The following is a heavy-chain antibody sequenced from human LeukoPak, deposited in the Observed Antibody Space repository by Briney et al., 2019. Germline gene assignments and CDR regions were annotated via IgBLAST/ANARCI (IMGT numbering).Heavy chain of an antibody. Sequence: GGSLRLSCAASGFTFSTYWMHWVRQDPGKGLVWVSRISSDASITSYADPVKGRFTISRDNAKNTLYLQMNSLRAEDTALYYCARIMGVYSFDYWGQGTLVTVSS. D-gene: IGHD4-11*01. J-gene: IGHJ4*02. V-gene: IGHV3-74*01. CDR2: ISSDASIT. CDR3: ARIMGVYSFDY. CDR1: GFTFSTYW.